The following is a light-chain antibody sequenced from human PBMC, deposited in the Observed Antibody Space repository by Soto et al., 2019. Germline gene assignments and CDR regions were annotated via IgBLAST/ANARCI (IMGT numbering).Light chain of an antibody. CDR1: QSVSSSY. V-gene: IGKV3-20*01. J-gene: IGKJ1*01. CDR2: GAS. CDR3: QQYSNWPPWT. Sequence: EIVLTQSPGTLSLSPGERATLSCRASQSVSSSYLAWYQQKPGQAPRLLIYGASSRATGIPDRFSGSGSETDFTLTISRLEPEDFAVYYCQQYSNWPPWTFGPGTKVDIK.